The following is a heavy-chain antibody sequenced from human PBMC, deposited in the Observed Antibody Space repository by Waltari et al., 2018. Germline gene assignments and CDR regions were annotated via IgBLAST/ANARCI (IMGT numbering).Heavy chain of an antibody. Sequence: EAQLVESGGGLVKPGGSLRLSCAASEFTFSAYTMNWVRQTPGKGLEWVSSISSRADYIHYADSVQDRFIISRDNAKNSLFLQMSSLRAEDTAVYYCARGDPFDTRPDLGWYIDLWGRGTLVTVSS. V-gene: IGHV3-21*01. D-gene: IGHD5-18*01. CDR2: ISSRADYI. CDR1: EFTFSAYT. J-gene: IGHJ2*01. CDR3: ARGDPFDTRPDLGWYIDL.